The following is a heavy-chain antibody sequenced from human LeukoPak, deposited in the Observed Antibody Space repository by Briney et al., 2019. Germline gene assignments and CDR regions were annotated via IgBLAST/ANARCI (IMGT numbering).Heavy chain of an antibody. J-gene: IGHJ4*02. V-gene: IGHV1-2*02. CDR2: INPNSGGT. D-gene: IGHD1-26*01. Sequence: ASVKVSCKASGYTFTGYYMHWVRQAPGQGLEWMGWINPNSGGTNYAQKFQGRVTMTRDTSISTAYMELSRLRSDDTAVYYCARVFAGATTEDYWGQGTLVTVSS. CDR3: ARVFAGATTEDY. CDR1: GYTFTGYY.